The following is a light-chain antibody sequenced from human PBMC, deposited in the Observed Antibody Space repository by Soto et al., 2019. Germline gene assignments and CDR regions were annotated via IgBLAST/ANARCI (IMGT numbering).Light chain of an antibody. CDR1: QGISNY. V-gene: IGKV1-27*01. J-gene: IGKJ1*01. Sequence: DIQMTQSPSSLSASVGDRVTITCRASQGISNYLAWYQQKPGKVPKLLIYAASTLQSGVPSRFSGSGSGTDFTLTISSLQSEDVATYYCQKYNSAGTFGQGTKVEIK. CDR3: QKYNSAGT. CDR2: AAS.